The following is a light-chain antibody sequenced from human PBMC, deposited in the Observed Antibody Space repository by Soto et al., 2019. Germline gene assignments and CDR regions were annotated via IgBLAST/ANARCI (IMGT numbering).Light chain of an antibody. CDR2: ATS. CDR1: QGVGGW. Sequence: DIQMPQSPSSLSASVGARVTMTGRASQGVGGWLAWYQQKPGKVPKLLIYATSSLHSGVPSRFSGSGSGTEFTLTISSLQSEDLAVYYCQQYNDWPPITVGQGTRLEIK. CDR3: QQYNDWPPIT. J-gene: IGKJ5*01. V-gene: IGKV1D-16*01.